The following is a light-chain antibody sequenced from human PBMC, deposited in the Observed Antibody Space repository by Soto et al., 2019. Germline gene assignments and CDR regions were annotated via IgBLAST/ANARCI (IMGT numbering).Light chain of an antibody. CDR3: QQDNTYSWT. CDR1: QTISSW. J-gene: IGKJ1*01. CDR2: DAS. Sequence: LQISLSPSTLNAYVGDAVTITCRASQTISSWWAWYQQKPGKAPKLLIYDASSLQSGVPSRFSGSGSGTEFALTISSLQPDDFATYYCQQDNTYSWTFGPGTKVDNK. V-gene: IGKV1-5*01.